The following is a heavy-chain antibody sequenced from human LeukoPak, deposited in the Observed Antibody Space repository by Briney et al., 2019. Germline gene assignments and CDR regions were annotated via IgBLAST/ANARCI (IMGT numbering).Heavy chain of an antibody. CDR3: ARASSLAYSSSSGPGSYFDY. CDR2: IYSVGST. J-gene: IGHJ4*02. D-gene: IGHD6-6*01. V-gene: IGHV3-66*02. CDR1: GFTVSSNY. Sequence: AGGSLRLSCAPSGFTVSSNYMSWVRQAPGKGLEWVAVIYSVGSTYYADSVKGRFTISRDNSKNTLYLQMNSLRAEDTAVYYCARASSLAYSSSSGPGSYFDYWGQGTLVTVSS.